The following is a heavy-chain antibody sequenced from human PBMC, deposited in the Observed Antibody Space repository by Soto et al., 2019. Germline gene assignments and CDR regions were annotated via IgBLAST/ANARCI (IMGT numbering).Heavy chain of an antibody. V-gene: IGHV3-21*01. CDR3: ARDNCSGGSCYYDY. J-gene: IGHJ4*02. Sequence: EVQLVESGGGLVKPGGSLRLSCAASGFTFSSYSMNWVRQAPGKGLEWVSSISSSSSYIYYADSVKGRFTISRDNAKNSLYLQMNSLRAEDTAVYYCARDNCSGGSCYYDYWGQGTLVIVSS. CDR2: ISSSSSYI. CDR1: GFTFSSYS. D-gene: IGHD2-15*01.